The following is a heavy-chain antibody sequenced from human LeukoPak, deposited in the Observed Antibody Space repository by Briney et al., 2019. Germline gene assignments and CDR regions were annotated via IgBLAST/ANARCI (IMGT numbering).Heavy chain of an antibody. Sequence: ASVKVSCKTSGYTFTNYAMHWVRQAPGQGLEWMGWINPNSGGTNYAQTFQGRVTMTRDTSISTAYMGLSRLRSDDTAVYYCAREGVSGAYSSFLYYFDYWGQGTLVTVSS. V-gene: IGHV1-2*02. CDR3: AREGVSGAYSSFLYYFDY. CDR2: INPNSGGT. J-gene: IGHJ4*02. CDR1: GYTFTNYA. D-gene: IGHD6-6*01.